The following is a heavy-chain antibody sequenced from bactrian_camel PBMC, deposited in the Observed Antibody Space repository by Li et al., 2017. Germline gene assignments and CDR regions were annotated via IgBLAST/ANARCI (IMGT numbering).Heavy chain of an antibody. D-gene: IGHD3*01. Sequence: DVQLVESGGGSVQAGGSLRLSCVASGFTFSTYAMSWVRQAPGKGLEWVSAINSGGGTTYYADSVKGRFTISRDNAKNTLSLQMNSLEYEDAAVYYCAKPLSRPRHPFWVRAVTSDFANWGRGTQVTVS. CDR2: INSGGGTT. CDR3: AKPLSRPRHPFWVRAVTSDFAN. J-gene: IGHJ4*01. V-gene: IGHV3S31*01. CDR1: GFTFSTYA.